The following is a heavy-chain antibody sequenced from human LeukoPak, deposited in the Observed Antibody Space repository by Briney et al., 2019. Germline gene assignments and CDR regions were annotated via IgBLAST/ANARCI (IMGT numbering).Heavy chain of an antibody. D-gene: IGHD5-24*01. CDR1: GFTFSDYW. V-gene: IGHV3-7*01. J-gene: IGHJ4*02. Sequence: GGSLRLSCAASGFTFSDYWMACVRQAPGKGLEWVANIKQDGSHSYYVDSVRGRFTISRDNAKSSLFLQMNSLRVEDTAVYYCANLWEMGYWGQGTLVTVSS. CDR3: ANLWEMGY. CDR2: IKQDGSHS.